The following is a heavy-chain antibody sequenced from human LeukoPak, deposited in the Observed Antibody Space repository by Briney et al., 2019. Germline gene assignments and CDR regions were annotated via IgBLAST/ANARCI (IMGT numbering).Heavy chain of an antibody. Sequence: GGSLRLXCAASGFTVSSYWMHWGRQAPGKGLVWVLRINNDGSSTRYADSVKGRFTISRDNAKNTLYLQMNSLRVEDTAVYYCARAQPVGAKVPYAFDIWGQGTMVTVSS. J-gene: IGHJ3*02. D-gene: IGHD1-26*01. V-gene: IGHV3-74*01. CDR2: INNDGSST. CDR1: GFTVSSYW. CDR3: ARAQPVGAKVPYAFDI.